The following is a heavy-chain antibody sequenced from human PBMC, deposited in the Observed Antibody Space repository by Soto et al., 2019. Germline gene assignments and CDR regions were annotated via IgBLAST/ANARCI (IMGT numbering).Heavy chain of an antibody. CDR2: IIPLLNTA. V-gene: IGHV1-69*01. Sequence: QVQLVQSGAEVNKPGSSVKVSCKASGDTFTSFGITWVRQAPGQGLEWVGGIIPLLNTANYAQNLQGRVTIIVEESTNTAYMELISLRSEDTAVYYCVRNRYYYDRNAYFQNLDFWCQGTLVTVSS. J-gene: IGHJ4*02. CDR3: VRNRYYYDRNAYFQNLDF. D-gene: IGHD3-22*01. CDR1: GDTFTSFG.